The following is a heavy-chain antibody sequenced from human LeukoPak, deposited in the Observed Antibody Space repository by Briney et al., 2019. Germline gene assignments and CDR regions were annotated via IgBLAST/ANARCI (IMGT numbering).Heavy chain of an antibody. CDR1: GYTFTSYY. Sequence: ASVKVSCKASGYTFTSYYMHWVRQAPGQGLEWMGIINPSGGSTSYAQKFQGRVTMTRDTFTSTVYMELSSLRSEDTAVYYCAREAYSSGYPHVFWFDPWGQGTLVTVSS. D-gene: IGHD3-22*01. V-gene: IGHV1-46*01. CDR2: INPSGGST. J-gene: IGHJ5*02. CDR3: AREAYSSGYPHVFWFDP.